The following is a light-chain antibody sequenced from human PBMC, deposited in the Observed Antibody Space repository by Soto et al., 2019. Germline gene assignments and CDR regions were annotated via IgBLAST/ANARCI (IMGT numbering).Light chain of an antibody. Sequence: EAVLTQSPATLSVSPGERATLSCRASQSVATNLAWYQQRPGQAPRLLIYGASKRAVGLPARFSGGGSGTEFTLTITSLQSEDFAVYYCQQYNNWPQTFGQGTKVDIK. CDR2: GAS. J-gene: IGKJ1*01. CDR3: QQYNNWPQT. V-gene: IGKV3-15*01. CDR1: QSVATN.